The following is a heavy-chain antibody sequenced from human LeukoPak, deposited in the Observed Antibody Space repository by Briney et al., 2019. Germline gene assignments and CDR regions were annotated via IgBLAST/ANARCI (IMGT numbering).Heavy chain of an antibody. V-gene: IGHV4-59*01. CDR2: IYYSGST. CDR3: ASYGGSSSRIDY. Sequence: SETLSLTCNVSGGSISSYYWSWIRLPPGKGLEWIGYIYYSGSTNYNPSLKSRVTISVDTSKNQFSLKLSSVTAADTAVYYCASYGGSSSRIDYWGQGTLVTVSS. J-gene: IGHJ4*02. CDR1: GGSISSYY. D-gene: IGHD6-6*01.